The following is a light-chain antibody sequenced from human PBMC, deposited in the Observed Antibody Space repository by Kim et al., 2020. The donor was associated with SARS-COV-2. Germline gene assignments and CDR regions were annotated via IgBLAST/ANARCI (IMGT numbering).Light chain of an antibody. V-gene: IGKV3-20*01. CDR2: GAS. Sequence: SPGERANLSCKSSQPFRGSHLAWYQQGRGQSPRLLIYGASKRASGVEDRFSGSGSGTDFTLTINRLEPEDFAVYFCQHYGWSPRTFGQGTKVDIK. J-gene: IGKJ1*01. CDR3: QHYGWSPRT. CDR1: QPFRGSH.